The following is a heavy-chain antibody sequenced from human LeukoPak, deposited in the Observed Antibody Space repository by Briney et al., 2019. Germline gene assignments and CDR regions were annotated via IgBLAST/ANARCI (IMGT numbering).Heavy chain of an antibody. Sequence: SETLSLTCTVSGGSISSSSYYWGWIRQPPGKGLEWIGSIYYSGSTDYNPSLKSRVTISVDTSKNQFSLKLSSVTAADTAVYYCARAPPAWTGPLYYYYMDVWGKGTTVTVSS. J-gene: IGHJ6*03. CDR2: IYYSGST. CDR3: ARAPPAWTGPLYYYYMDV. V-gene: IGHV4-39*07. CDR1: GGSISSSSYY. D-gene: IGHD3/OR15-3a*01.